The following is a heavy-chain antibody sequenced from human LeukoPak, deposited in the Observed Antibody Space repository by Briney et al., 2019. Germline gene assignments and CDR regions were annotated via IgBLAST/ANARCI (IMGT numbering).Heavy chain of an antibody. CDR3: ARNKSTVTTTRHDAFDI. D-gene: IGHD4-17*01. Sequence: PSETLSLTCAVSGYSISSDYYWGWIRQPSGKGLEWIGSIYQSVSTYYNPSLKSRVTLSVDTSKNQFSLKLSSVTAADTAVYYCARNKSTVTTTRHDAFDIWGQGTMVTVSS. CDR2: IYQSVST. V-gene: IGHV4-38-2*01. CDR1: GYSISSDYY. J-gene: IGHJ3*02.